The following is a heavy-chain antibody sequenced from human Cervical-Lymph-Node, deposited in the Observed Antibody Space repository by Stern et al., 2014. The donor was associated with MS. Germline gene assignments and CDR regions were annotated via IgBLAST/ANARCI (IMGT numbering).Heavy chain of an antibody. CDR1: GGSISSGDYY. V-gene: IGHV4-30-4*01. CDR2: IYYSGST. D-gene: IGHD2-15*01. CDR3: ARDRSDCSGGSCYSPWFDP. Sequence: QVQLQESGPGLVKPSQTLSLTCTVSGGSISSGDYYWSWIRQPPGKGLEWIGYIYYSGSTYYNPSLKSRVTISVDTSKNQFSLKLSSVTAADTAVYYCARDRSDCSGGSCYSPWFDPWGQGTLVTVSS. J-gene: IGHJ5*02.